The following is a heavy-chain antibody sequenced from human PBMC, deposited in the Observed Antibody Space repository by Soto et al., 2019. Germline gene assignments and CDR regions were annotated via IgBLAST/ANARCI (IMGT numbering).Heavy chain of an antibody. Sequence: QVQLVESGGGVVQPGRSLRLSCAASGFTFRNYAMHWVRQAPAKGLEWVAAISSDGSNDYYADSVKGRFTISRDASRNSLYLQLNSLKAEDTALYFCASGSRYGMDVWGQGTTVTVSS. V-gene: IGHV3-30*04. CDR2: ISSDGSND. CDR1: GFTFRNYA. CDR3: ASGSRYGMDV. J-gene: IGHJ6*02.